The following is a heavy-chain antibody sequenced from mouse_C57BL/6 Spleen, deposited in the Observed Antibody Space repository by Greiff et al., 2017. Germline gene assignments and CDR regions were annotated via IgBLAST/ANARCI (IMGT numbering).Heavy chain of an antibody. CDR3: AKHDYDEGWFAY. Sequence: VQVVESGAELAKPGASVKLSCKASGYTFTSYWMHWVKQRPGQGLEWIGYINPSSGYTKYNQKFKDKATLTADKSSSTAYMQLSSLTYEDSAVYCCAKHDYDEGWFAYWGQGTLVTVSA. D-gene: IGHD2-4*01. CDR2: INPSSGYT. CDR1: GYTFTSYW. V-gene: IGHV1-7*01. J-gene: IGHJ3*01.